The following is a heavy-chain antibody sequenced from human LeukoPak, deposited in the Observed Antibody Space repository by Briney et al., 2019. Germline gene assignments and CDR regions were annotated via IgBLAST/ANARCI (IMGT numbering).Heavy chain of an antibody. J-gene: IGHJ6*03. CDR2: ISSSGSTK. Sequence: GGSLRLSCAASGFTFSSYEMNWVRQAPGKGLEWVSYISSSGSTKYYADSVKGRFTISRDNAKNSLYLQINSLRAEDTAVYYCARDPYSGSYVDYYYYYYMDVWGKGTTVTISS. CDR1: GFTFSSYE. CDR3: ARDPYSGSYVDYYYYYYMDV. V-gene: IGHV3-48*03. D-gene: IGHD1-26*01.